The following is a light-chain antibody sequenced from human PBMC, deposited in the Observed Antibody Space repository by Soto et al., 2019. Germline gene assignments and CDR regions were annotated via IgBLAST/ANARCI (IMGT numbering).Light chain of an antibody. Sequence: QSALTQPASVSGSPGQSITISCTGTTSDVGRYDYVSWYQQHPGKAPKLVIFEVTRRPSESSNRFSGSKSGNTASLTISGLQAEDEADYYCSSYRNGGTLIFGGGIKLTVL. J-gene: IGLJ2*01. CDR1: TSDVGRYDY. CDR3: SSYRNGGTLI. CDR2: EVT. V-gene: IGLV2-14*01.